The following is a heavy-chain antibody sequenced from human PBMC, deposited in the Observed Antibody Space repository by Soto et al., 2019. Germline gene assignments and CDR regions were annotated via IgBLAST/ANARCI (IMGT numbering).Heavy chain of an antibody. D-gene: IGHD1-26*01. V-gene: IGHV3-30-3*01. J-gene: IGHJ3*02. CDR2: ISYDGSNK. Sequence: QPGGSLRLSCAASGFTFSSYAMHWVRQAPGKGLEWVAVISYDGSNKYYADSVKGRFTISRDNSKNTLYLQMNSLRAEDTAVYYCAREFGGSGTRAFEIWGQGTMVTVAS. CDR3: AREFGGSGTRAFEI. CDR1: GFTFSSYA.